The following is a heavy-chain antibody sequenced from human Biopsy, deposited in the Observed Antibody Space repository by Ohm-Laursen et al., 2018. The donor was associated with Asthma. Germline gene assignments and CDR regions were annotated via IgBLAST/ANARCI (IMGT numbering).Heavy chain of an antibody. CDR2: SNAGYGNT. CDR1: GYTFINYA. V-gene: IGHV1-3*01. D-gene: IGHD3-3*01. J-gene: IGHJ4*02. Sequence: GASVKVSCKASGYTFINYAIHWVRQAPGLRPEWMGRSNAGYGNTKYSQKFQGRLTITRDTSASTVYMELSALTSEDTAVYFCAWPDMVASIFRVWGQGTLVTVSS. CDR3: AWPDMVASIFRV.